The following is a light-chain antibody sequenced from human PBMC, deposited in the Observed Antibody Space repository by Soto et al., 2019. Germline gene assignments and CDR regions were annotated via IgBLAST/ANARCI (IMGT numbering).Light chain of an antibody. CDR3: HQYGSSPPYT. CDR2: GSS. V-gene: IGKV3-20*01. J-gene: IGKJ2*01. Sequence: EVESTQSPGTLTLSPGERATLSCRASQSVTNNYLAWYQQRPGQAPRLLIFGSSDRATGIPDRFSGSGSGTDFTLTISRLEPEDFAVYYCHQYGSSPPYTFGQGTKLEIK. CDR1: QSVTNNY.